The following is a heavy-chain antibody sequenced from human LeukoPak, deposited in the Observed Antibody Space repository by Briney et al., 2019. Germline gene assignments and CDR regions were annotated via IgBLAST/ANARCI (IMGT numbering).Heavy chain of an antibody. CDR1: GFPISNYW. V-gene: IGHV3-7*01. Sequence: PGGSLRLSCAASGFPISNYWLSWVRQAPGKGLEWVASISPDASVKHYVDSVKGRFTISRDNAENSLSLQMGSLRAEDTAVYYCAKELASHLSYTYGNEYWGRGTLVTVSS. D-gene: IGHD5-18*01. J-gene: IGHJ4*02. CDR2: ISPDASVK. CDR3: AKELASHLSYTYGNEY.